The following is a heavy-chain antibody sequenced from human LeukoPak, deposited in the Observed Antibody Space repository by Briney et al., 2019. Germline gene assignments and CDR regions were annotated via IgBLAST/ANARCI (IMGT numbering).Heavy chain of an antibody. CDR3: ARSLWPEDY. V-gene: IGHV3-7*01. Sequence: GGSLRLSCEASGFAFSSYWASWVRQAPGKGLEWVANINQDGNSQNYVDSVRGRFTISKDNAKNSVHLQMNSLRAEDTAVYYCARSLWPEDYWGQGILVTVSS. D-gene: IGHD2-21*01. J-gene: IGHJ4*02. CDR1: GFAFSSYW. CDR2: INQDGNSQ.